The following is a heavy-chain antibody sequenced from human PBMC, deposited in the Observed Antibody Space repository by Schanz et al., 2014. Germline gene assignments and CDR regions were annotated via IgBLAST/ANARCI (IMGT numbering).Heavy chain of an antibody. CDR2: IIPILGIA. D-gene: IGHD4-17*01. CDR1: GGTFNSYT. Sequence: QVQLVQSGAEVRKPGASVTVSCKASGGTFNSYTINWVRQAPGQGLEWMGRIIPILGIANYAQKFQGRVTITADRSTSTAYMELSSLRSEDTAVYYCARGYGDSPTDFWGQGTLVTVSS. CDR3: ARGYGDSPTDF. J-gene: IGHJ4*02. V-gene: IGHV1-69*04.